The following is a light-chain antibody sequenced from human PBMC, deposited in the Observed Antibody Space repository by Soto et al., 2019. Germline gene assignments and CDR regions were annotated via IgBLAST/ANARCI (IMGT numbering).Light chain of an antibody. CDR2: GTS. J-gene: IGKJ1*01. V-gene: IGKV3-20*01. CDR3: QQYGSWT. CDR1: QTISSNY. Sequence: EIVLTQSPGTLSVSPGERATLSCRASQTISSNYLGWYQQKPGQAPSLLIYGTSRRATGIPDRFSGSGSGTDFTLTINRLEPEDSAIYYCQQYGSWTFGQGTKVEIK.